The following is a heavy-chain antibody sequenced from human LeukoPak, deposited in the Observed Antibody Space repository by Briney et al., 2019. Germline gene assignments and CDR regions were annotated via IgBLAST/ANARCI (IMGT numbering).Heavy chain of an antibody. CDR1: GGSISSSSYL. CDR3: ARVLSGSNFDY. Sequence: SETLSLTCTVSGGSISSSSYLWGWIRQPPGKGLEWIANIYYSGSTYYNPSLKSRVTISVDKSKNQFSLRLSSVTAADTAVYYCARVLSGSNFDYWGQGTLVTVSS. J-gene: IGHJ4*02. CDR2: IYYSGST. D-gene: IGHD3-22*01. V-gene: IGHV4-39*07.